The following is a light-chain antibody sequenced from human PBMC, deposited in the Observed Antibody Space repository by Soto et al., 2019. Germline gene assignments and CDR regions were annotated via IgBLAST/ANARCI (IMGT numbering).Light chain of an antibody. V-gene: IGLV1-44*01. Sequence: QSVLTQPPSASGTPGQRVTISCSGSSSNIGSNTVNWYQQLPGTAPKLLIYGDHQRPSGVPDRFAGSKSGTSASLAISELQSEDEADYYCATWDDSLNAWVFGGGTKLTVL. CDR1: SSNIGSNT. CDR2: GDH. J-gene: IGLJ3*02. CDR3: ATWDDSLNAWV.